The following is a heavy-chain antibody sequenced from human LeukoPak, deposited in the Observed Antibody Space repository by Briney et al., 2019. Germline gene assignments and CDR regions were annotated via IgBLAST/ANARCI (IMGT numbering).Heavy chain of an antibody. Sequence: PSETLSLTCAVYGRSFSGYYWTWIRQPPGKGLEWIGEINPSGDANYNPSLTSRVAISIDASKNQFSLELTSVTAADTAVYYCARRLGGYTGFDYWGHGTLVTVSS. CDR1: GRSFSGYY. J-gene: IGHJ4*01. CDR2: INPSGDA. V-gene: IGHV4-34*01. CDR3: ARRLGGYTGFDY. D-gene: IGHD1-1*01.